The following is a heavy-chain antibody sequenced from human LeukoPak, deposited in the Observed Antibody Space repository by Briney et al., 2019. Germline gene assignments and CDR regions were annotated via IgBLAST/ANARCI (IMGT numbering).Heavy chain of an antibody. J-gene: IGHJ4*02. V-gene: IGHV4-38-2*02. CDR2: IYHSGST. CDR1: GYSISSGYY. D-gene: IGHD6-13*01. CDR3: ARRSGSSSWYGIGKFDY. Sequence: SETLSLTCTVSGYSISSGYYWGWIRQPPGKGLEWIGSIYHSGSTYYNPSLKSRVTISVDTSKNQFSLKLSSVTAADTAVYYCARRSGSSSWYGIGKFDYWGQGTLVTVSS.